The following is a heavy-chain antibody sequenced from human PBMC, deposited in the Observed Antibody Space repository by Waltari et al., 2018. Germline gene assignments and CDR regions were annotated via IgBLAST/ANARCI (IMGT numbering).Heavy chain of an antibody. V-gene: IGHV3-9*01. CDR3: AKSWGKGGGAFDI. CDR2: ISWNSGSI. CDR1: GFTFDDYA. J-gene: IGHJ3*02. D-gene: IGHD3-16*01. Sequence: EVQLVESGGGLVQPGRSLRLSCAASGFTFDDYAMHWVRQAPGKGLEWVSGISWNSGSIGYADSVNVRFTMSRDNAKNSLYLQMNSLRAEDTAVYYCAKSWGKGGGAFDIWGQGTMVTVSS.